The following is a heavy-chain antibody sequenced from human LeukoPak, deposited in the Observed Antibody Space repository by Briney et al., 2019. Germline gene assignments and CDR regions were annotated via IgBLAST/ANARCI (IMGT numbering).Heavy chain of an antibody. D-gene: IGHD3-22*01. CDR1: GYTFTSYA. V-gene: IGHV1-3*01. J-gene: IGHJ4*02. CDR2: INAGNGNT. CDR3: ARSPQNYYDSSGYPGDY. Sequence: AASVKVPCKASGYTFTSYAMHWVRQAPGQRLEWMGWINAGNGNTKYSQKFQGRVTITRDTSASTAYMELSSLRSEDTAVYYCARSPQNYYDSSGYPGDYWGQGTLVTVSS.